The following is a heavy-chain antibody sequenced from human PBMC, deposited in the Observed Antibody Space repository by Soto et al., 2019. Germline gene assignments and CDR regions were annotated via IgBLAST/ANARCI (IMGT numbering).Heavy chain of an antibody. CDR2: ISSSGSTI. CDR3: ARVCPYCSGGSRPIDY. D-gene: IGHD2-15*01. V-gene: IGHV3-48*03. CDR1: GFTFSSYE. Sequence: PGGSLRLSCAASGFTFSSYEMNWVPQAPGKGLEWVSYISSSGSTIYYADSVKGRFTISRDNAKNSLYLQMNSLRAEDTAVYYCARVCPYCSGGSRPIDYWGQGTLVTVSS. J-gene: IGHJ4*02.